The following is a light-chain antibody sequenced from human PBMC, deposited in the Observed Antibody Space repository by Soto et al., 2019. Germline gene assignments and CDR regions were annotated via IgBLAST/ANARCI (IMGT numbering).Light chain of an antibody. CDR3: CAYTSISTTVI. J-gene: IGLJ2*01. CDR2: EVS. V-gene: IGLV2-14*01. CDR1: SSDIGDYTH. Sequence: QSVLTQPASVSGSPGQSITISCTGTSSDIGDYTHVSWYQQHPGKAPKLIIYEVSDRPSGVSNRFSGSRPGNTASLTISGLPTEDEADYYCCAYTSISTTVIFGGGTKLTV.